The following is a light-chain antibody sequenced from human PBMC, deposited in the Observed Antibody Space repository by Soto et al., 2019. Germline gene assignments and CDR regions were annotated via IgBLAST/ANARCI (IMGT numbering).Light chain of an antibody. CDR1: QSVSSN. Sequence: EIVMTQSPATLSVSPGERATLSCRASQSVSSNFAWYQQKTGQAPRLLIYGSSTRATGSPARFSGSGSGTEFTLTISSLQSEDFAVYFCQQYNNWPPYTFGQGPKLEIK. CDR2: GSS. J-gene: IGKJ2*01. V-gene: IGKV3-15*01. CDR3: QQYNNWPPYT.